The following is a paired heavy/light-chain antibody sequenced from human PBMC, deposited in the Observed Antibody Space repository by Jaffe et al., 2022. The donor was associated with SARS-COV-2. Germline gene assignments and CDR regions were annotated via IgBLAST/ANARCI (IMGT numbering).Heavy chain of an antibody. CDR2: IVSSSNTV. V-gene: IGHV3-48*02. J-gene: IGHJ4*02. CDR3: ARNPNSRLYFDS. CDR1: DFTFSTYS. D-gene: IGHD4-4*01. Sequence: EVQLVESGGGLVQPGGSLRLSCATSDFTFSTYSMNWVRQAPGKGLEWVSNIVSSSNTVYYADSVKGRFTISRDNAKNSLYLQMNGLRDEDTAVYYCARNPNSRLYFDSWGQGTLVTVSS.
Light chain of an antibody. CDR3: QQRSKWPLT. CDR1: QSVSTN. V-gene: IGKV3-11*01. J-gene: IGKJ4*01. Sequence: EIVLTQSPATLSLSPGERATLSCRASQSVSTNLAWYQQKPGQTPRLLIYDASNRATGIPARFSGSGSGTDFTLTISSLEPEDFAVYYCQQRSKWPLTFGGGTKVEIK. CDR2: DAS.